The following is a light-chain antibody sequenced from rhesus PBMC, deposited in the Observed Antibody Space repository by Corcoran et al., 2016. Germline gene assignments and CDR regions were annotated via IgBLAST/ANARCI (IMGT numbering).Light chain of an antibody. J-gene: IGKJ2*01. CDR3: QQYYSSPYS. CDR1: QSLLYSSNNKNY. V-gene: IGKV4-1*01. CDR2: LAS. Sequence: DIVMTQSPDSLAVSLGERVTINCKSSQSLLYSSNNKNYIAWYQQKPGQAPKLLNYLASTRESGVPNRFSGGWSGTDFTLTIGGLQAEGVAVYYCQQYYSSPYSFGQGTKVEIK.